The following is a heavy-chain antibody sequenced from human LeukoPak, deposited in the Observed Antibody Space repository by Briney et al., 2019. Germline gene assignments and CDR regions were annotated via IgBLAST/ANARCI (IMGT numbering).Heavy chain of an antibody. V-gene: IGHV4-59*12. CDR3: ARVADYDSSGFNAFDI. CDR2: IYYSGST. Sequence: PSETLSLTCTVSGGSISSYYWSWIRQPPGKGLEWIGYIYYSGSTNYNPSLKSRVTISVDTSKNRFSLKLRSVTAADTAVYFCARVADYDSSGFNAFDIWGRGTMVTVSS. D-gene: IGHD3-22*01. CDR1: GGSISSYY. J-gene: IGHJ3*02.